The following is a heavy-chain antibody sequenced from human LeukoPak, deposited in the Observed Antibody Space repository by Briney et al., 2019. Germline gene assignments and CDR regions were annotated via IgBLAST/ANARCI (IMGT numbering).Heavy chain of an antibody. V-gene: IGHV3-23*01. CDR3: AKQQLGSDFDWFDP. D-gene: IGHD6-13*01. CDR1: GFTFSSYA. Sequence: GGSLRLSCAASGFTFSSYAMSWVRQATGKGLEWVSAISGSGGSTYYADSVRGRFTISRDNSKNTLYLQMNSLRAEDTAVYYCAKQQLGSDFDWFDPWGQGTLVTVSS. J-gene: IGHJ5*02. CDR2: ISGSGGST.